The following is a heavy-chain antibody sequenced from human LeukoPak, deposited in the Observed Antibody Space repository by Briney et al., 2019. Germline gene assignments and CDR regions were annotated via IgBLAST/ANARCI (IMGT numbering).Heavy chain of an antibody. D-gene: IGHD3-10*01. J-gene: IGHJ4*02. CDR1: GYTFTSYG. CDR2: ISAYNGNT. V-gene: IGHV1-18*01. CDR3: ARDQWFGGYYFDY. Sequence: ASVKVSCKASGYTFTSYGISWVRQAPGQGLEWMGWISAYNGNTNYAQKLQGRVTMTTDTSTSTAYVELRSLRSDDTAVYYCARDQWFGGYYFDYWGQGTLVTVSS.